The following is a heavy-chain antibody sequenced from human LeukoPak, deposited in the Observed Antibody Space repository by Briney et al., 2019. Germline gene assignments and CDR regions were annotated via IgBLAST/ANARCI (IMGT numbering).Heavy chain of an antibody. Sequence: SETLSLTCAVYGGSFSGCYWSWIRQPPGKGLEWIGEINHSGSTNYNPSLKSRVTISVDTSKNQFSLKLSSVTAADTAVYYCARAVTIFGVVTFRPIYYFDYWGQGTLVTVSS. CDR3: ARAVTIFGVVTFRPIYYFDY. V-gene: IGHV4-34*01. J-gene: IGHJ4*02. CDR1: GGSFSGCY. D-gene: IGHD3-3*01. CDR2: INHSGST.